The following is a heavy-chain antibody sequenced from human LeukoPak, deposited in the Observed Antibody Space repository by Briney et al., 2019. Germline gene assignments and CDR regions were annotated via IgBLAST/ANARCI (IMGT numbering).Heavy chain of an antibody. CDR1: GGTPSSYA. CDR2: IIPILGIA. CDR3: ARDRRAAMVTTRWYFDL. V-gene: IGHV1-69*04. J-gene: IGHJ2*01. Sequence: SVKVSCKASGGTPSSYAISWVRQAPGQGLEWMGRIIPILGIANYAQKFQGRVTITADKSTSTAYMELSSLRSEDTAVYYCARDRRAAMVTTRWYFDLWGRGTLVTVSS. D-gene: IGHD5-18*01.